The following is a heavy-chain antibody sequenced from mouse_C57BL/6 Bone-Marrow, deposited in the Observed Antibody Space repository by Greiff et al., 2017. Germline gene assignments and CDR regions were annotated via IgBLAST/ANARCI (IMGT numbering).Heavy chain of an antibody. D-gene: IGHD4-1*01. CDR2: IHPDSGST. CDR3: ARSGTGY. Sequence: QVQLQQSGAELVKPGASVKLSCKASGYTFTSYWMHWVKQRPGQGLEWIGMIHPDSGSTNYTEKFKSKATLTVDKTSSTAYLQLSSRTSEDSAVYYGARSGTGYWGKGTTLTVSS. CDR1: GYTFTSYW. V-gene: IGHV1-64*01. J-gene: IGHJ2*01.